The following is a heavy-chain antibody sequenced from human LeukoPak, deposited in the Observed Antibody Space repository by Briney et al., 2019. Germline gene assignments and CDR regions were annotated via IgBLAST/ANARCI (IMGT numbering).Heavy chain of an antibody. Sequence: GASVKVSCKASGYTFTGYYMHWVRQAPGQGLEWMGWINPNSGGTNYAQKFQGRVTMTRDTSISTAYMELSRLRSDDTAVYYCARDTTYYYDSSGYYSASWYFYLWGRGTLVTVSS. J-gene: IGHJ2*01. CDR2: INPNSGGT. CDR3: ARDTTYYYDSSGYYSASWYFYL. CDR1: GYTFTGYY. V-gene: IGHV1-2*02. D-gene: IGHD3-22*01.